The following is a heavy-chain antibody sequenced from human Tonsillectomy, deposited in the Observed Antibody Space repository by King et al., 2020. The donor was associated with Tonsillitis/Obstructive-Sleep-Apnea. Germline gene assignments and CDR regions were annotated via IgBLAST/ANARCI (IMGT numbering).Heavy chain of an antibody. CDR1: GGSISSSSYY. J-gene: IGHJ6*03. V-gene: IGHV4-39*01. D-gene: IGHD2-2*01. CDR3: GIVVVPAANYYYYMDV. Sequence: LQLQESGPGLVKPSETLSLTCTVSGGSISSSSYYWGWIRQPPGKGLEWIGSIYYSGSTYYNPSLKSRVTRTVDTSKNQFSLKLSSVTAADTAVYYCGIVVVPAANYYYYMDVWGKGTTVTVSS. CDR2: IYYSGST.